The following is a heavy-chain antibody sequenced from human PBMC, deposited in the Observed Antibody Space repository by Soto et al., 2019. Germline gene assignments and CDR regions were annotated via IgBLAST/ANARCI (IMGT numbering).Heavy chain of an antibody. CDR1: GFTFSSYA. Sequence: SLRLSCAASGFTFSSYAMSWVRQAPGKGLEWVSAISGSGGSTYYADSVKGRFTISRDNSKNTLYLQMNSLRAEDTAVYYCAKGSYYDFWSGYFAWGKGTTVTVSS. V-gene: IGHV3-23*01. J-gene: IGHJ6*04. D-gene: IGHD3-3*01. CDR2: ISGSGGST. CDR3: AKGSYYDFWSGYFA.